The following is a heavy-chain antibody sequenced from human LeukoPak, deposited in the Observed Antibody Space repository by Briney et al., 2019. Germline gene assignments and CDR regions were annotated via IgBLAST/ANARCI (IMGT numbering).Heavy chain of an antibody. Sequence: HSGGSLRLSCAASGFTFSGSAMHWVRQASGKGLEWVGRIRSKANSYETAYAASVKGRFTISRDDSKNTAYLQMNSLKTEDTAVYYCTTFYYYDSPDAFDIWGQGTMVTVSS. D-gene: IGHD3-22*01. CDR1: GFTFSGSA. CDR2: IRSKANSYET. V-gene: IGHV3-73*01. CDR3: TTFYYYDSPDAFDI. J-gene: IGHJ3*02.